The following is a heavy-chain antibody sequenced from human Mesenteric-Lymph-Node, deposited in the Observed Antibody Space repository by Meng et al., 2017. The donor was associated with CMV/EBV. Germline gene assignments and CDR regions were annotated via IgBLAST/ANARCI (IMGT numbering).Heavy chain of an antibody. V-gene: IGHV3-48*03. CDR3: AREGTPTTVRGQCMDV. CDR1: GFTFSSYE. Sequence: GESLKISCAASGFTFSSYEMNWVRQAPGKGLEWVSYISSSGSTIYYADSVKGRFTISRDNAKNSLYLQMNSLRSEDTAVYYCAREGTPTTVRGQCMDVWGQGTTVTVSS. CDR2: ISSSGSTI. D-gene: IGHD4-11*01. J-gene: IGHJ6*02.